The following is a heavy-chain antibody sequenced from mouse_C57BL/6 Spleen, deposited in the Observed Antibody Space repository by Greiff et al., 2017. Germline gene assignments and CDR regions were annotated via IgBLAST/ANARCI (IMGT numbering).Heavy chain of an antibody. D-gene: IGHD2-4*01. V-gene: IGHV5-17*01. CDR2: ISSGSSTI. Sequence: EVQLQESGGGLVKPGGSLKLSCAASGFTFSDYGMHWVRQAPEKGLEWVAYISSGSSTIYYADTVKGRFTISRDNAKNTLFLQMTSLRSEDTAMYYCARPSIYYDYWFAYWGQGTLVTVSA. CDR1: GFTFSDYG. CDR3: ARPSIYYDYWFAY. J-gene: IGHJ3*01.